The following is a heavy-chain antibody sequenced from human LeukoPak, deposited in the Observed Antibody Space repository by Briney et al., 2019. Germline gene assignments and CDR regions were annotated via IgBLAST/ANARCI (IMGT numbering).Heavy chain of an antibody. CDR2: ISGSGGST. J-gene: IGHJ4*02. Sequence: GGSLRLSCAASGFTFSSYAMSWVRQAPGKGLEWVSAISGSGGSTYYADSVKGRFTISRDNSKNTLYLQMNSLRAEDTAVYYCAKVGTFYDFWSGYSIPHFDYWGQGTLVTVSS. V-gene: IGHV3-23*01. CDR3: AKVGTFYDFWSGYSIPHFDY. CDR1: GFTFSSYA. D-gene: IGHD3-3*01.